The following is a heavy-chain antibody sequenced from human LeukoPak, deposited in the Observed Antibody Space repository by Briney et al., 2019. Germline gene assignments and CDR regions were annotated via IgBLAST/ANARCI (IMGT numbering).Heavy chain of an antibody. CDR3: ATFESIAVAGTGFDY. J-gene: IGHJ4*02. V-gene: IGHV1-69*13. CDR2: IIPIFGTA. D-gene: IGHD6-19*01. CDR1: GGTFSSYA. Sequence: VASVKVSCKASGGTFSSYAISWVRQAPGQGLEWMGGIIPIFGTASYAQKFQGRVTITADESTSTAYMELSSLRSEDTAVYYCATFESIAVAGTGFDYWGQGTLVTVSS.